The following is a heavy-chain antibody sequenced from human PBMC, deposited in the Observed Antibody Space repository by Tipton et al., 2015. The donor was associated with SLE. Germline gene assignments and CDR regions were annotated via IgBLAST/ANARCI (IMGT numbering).Heavy chain of an antibody. CDR2: MYYSGNT. D-gene: IGHD3-3*01. CDR3: ARRLIFGVVAFDS. Sequence: TLSLTCTVSGVSISSRTYYWGWIRQPPGKGLEWIGSMYYSGNTYYNPSLKSRLTISVDTSKKQFFLHLGSVTAADTAVYYCARRLIFGVVAFDSWGQGTLVTVSS. CDR1: GVSISSRTYY. J-gene: IGHJ4*02. V-gene: IGHV4-39*01.